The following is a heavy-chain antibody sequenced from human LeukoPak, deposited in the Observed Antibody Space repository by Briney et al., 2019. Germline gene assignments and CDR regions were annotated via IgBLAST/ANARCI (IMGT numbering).Heavy chain of an antibody. J-gene: IGHJ6*04. Sequence: PGGSLRLSCAASGFTFSSYGMHWARQAPGKGLEWVAVIWYDGSNKYFADSVKGRFTISRDNSKNTLYLQMNSLRVEDTGVYYCARDPYYYGMDVWGTGTTVTVSS. CDR3: ARDPYYYGMDV. V-gene: IGHV3-33*01. CDR1: GFTFSSYG. CDR2: IWYDGSNK.